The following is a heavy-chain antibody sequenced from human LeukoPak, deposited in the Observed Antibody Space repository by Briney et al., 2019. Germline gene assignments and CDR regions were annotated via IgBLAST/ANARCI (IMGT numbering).Heavy chain of an antibody. CDR3: ARVVVPAAMAWFDP. CDR2: INPNSGGT. CDR1: GYTFTGYY. D-gene: IGHD2-2*01. Sequence: ASVKVSCKASGYTFTGYYMHWVRQAPGQGLEWMGWINPNSGGTNYAQKFQGRVTMTRDTSISTAYMELSRLRSDDTAVYYCARVVVPAAMAWFDPWGQGTLVTVSS. J-gene: IGHJ5*02. V-gene: IGHV1-2*02.